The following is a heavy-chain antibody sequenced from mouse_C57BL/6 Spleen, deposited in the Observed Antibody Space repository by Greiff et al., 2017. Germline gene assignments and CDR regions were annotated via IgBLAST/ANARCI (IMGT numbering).Heavy chain of an antibody. CDR1: GYTFTSYW. CDR3: ARHGYSYYFDY. J-gene: IGHJ2*01. V-gene: IGHV1-61*01. Sequence: QVQLKESGAELVRPGSSVKLSCKASGYTFTSYWMAWVKQRPGQGLEWIGNIYPSDSETHYNQKFKDKATLTVDKSSSTAYMQLSSLTSEDSAVYYCARHGYSYYFDYWGQGTTLTVSS. CDR2: IYPSDSET. D-gene: IGHD2-3*01.